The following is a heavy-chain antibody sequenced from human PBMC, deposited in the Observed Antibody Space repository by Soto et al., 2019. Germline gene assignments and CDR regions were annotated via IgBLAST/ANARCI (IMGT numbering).Heavy chain of an antibody. CDR2: IWYDGSNK. J-gene: IGHJ1*01. Sequence: QVQLVESGGGVVQPGRSLRLSCAASGFTFSSYGMHWVRQAPGKGLEWVAVIWYDGSNKYYADSVKGRFTISRDNSKNTLYLQMNSLRAEDTAVYYCAREAVADPEYFQHWGQGTLVTVSS. CDR3: AREAVADPEYFQH. D-gene: IGHD6-19*01. V-gene: IGHV3-33*01. CDR1: GFTFSSYG.